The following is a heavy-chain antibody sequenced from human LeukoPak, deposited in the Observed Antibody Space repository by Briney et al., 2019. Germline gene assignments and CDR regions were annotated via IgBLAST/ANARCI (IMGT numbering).Heavy chain of an antibody. V-gene: IGHV3-33*05. CDR2: ISYDGSNK. J-gene: IGHJ4*02. CDR3: ARGHSGARIVVAYDY. D-gene: IGHD2-2*01. Sequence: AVISYDGSNKYYADSVKGRFTISRDNSKNTLYLQMNSLRAEDTAVYYCARGHSGARIVVAYDYWGQGTLVTVSS.